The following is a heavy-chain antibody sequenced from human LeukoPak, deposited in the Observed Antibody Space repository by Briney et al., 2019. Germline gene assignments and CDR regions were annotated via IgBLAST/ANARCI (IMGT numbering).Heavy chain of an antibody. D-gene: IGHD3-9*01. CDR2: IIPLFGTA. CDR3: TILNYDILTGYYTGYFDY. Sequence: SVKVCCKASRGTLNTYTVNWVRQAPGQGLEWMGGIIPLFGTAHYAQKFQGRVTITADESTSTAYMELSSLRSEDTAVYYCTILNYDILTGYYTGYFDYWGQGTLVTVSS. J-gene: IGHJ4*02. CDR1: RGTLNTYT. V-gene: IGHV1-69*13.